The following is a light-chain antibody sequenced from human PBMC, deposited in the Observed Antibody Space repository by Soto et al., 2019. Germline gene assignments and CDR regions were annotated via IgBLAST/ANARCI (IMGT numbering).Light chain of an antibody. V-gene: IGKV3-11*01. CDR3: QQRGDWPPIT. Sequence: EIMLTQSPGTLSLSPGARAPLSCRSRQSVSTFLAWFQQQPGQPPRLLIYNASNRTTGIPARFSGSGSGTDFTLTISSLEPEDFAVYYCQQRGDWPPITFGQGTRLEIK. CDR1: QSVSTF. J-gene: IGKJ5*01. CDR2: NAS.